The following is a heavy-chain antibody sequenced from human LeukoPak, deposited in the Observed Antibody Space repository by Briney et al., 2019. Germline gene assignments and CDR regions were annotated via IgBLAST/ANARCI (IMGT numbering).Heavy chain of an antibody. V-gene: IGHV1-18*01. CDR3: ARDGPHYYDSSAYFDY. Sequence: ASVKVSCKASGYTFTSYGISWVRQAPGQGLEWMGWISAYNGNTNYAQKLQGRVTMTTDTSTNTAYMELRSLRSDDTAVYYCARDGPHYYDSSAYFDYWGQGTLVTVSS. J-gene: IGHJ4*02. CDR2: ISAYNGNT. CDR1: GYTFTSYG. D-gene: IGHD3-22*01.